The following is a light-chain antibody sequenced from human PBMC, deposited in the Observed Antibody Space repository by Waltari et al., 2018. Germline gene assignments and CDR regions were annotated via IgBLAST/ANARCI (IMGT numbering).Light chain of an antibody. Sequence: SCRASHSVSRALAWYQQNRGQAPRLLIYGASNRATGSPDRFSGSGSGTDFSLIISRLEPEDFAVYYCQHYVSLPVTFGQGTKVEIK. J-gene: IGKJ1*01. CDR1: HSVSRA. CDR2: GAS. V-gene: IGKV3-20*01. CDR3: QHYVSLPVT.